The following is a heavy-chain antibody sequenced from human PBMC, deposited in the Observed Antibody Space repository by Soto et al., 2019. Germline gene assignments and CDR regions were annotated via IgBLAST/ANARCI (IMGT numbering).Heavy chain of an antibody. CDR1: GYTFTSYD. CDR3: ARAPSYCSSTSCHYYGMDV. Sequence: QVQLVQSGAEVKKPGASVKVSCKASGYTFTSYDINWVRQATGQGLEWMGWMNPNSGNTGYAQKFQGRVTMTRNTYISTAYMELSSLRSEDTAVYYCARAPSYCSSTSCHYYGMDVWGQGTTVTVSS. D-gene: IGHD2-2*01. V-gene: IGHV1-8*01. J-gene: IGHJ6*02. CDR2: MNPNSGNT.